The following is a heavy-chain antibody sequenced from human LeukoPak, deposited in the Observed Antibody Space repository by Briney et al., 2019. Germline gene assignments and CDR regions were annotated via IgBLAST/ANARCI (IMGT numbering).Heavy chain of an antibody. V-gene: IGHV3-21*01. Sequence: EGSLRLSCAASGFTFSSYSMNWVRQAPGKGLEWVSSISSSSSYIYYADSVKGRFTISRDNAKNSLYLQMNGLRAEDTAVYYCARDSRRLNFDYWGQGTLVTVSS. CDR3: ARDSRRLNFDY. J-gene: IGHJ4*02. CDR1: GFTFSSYS. CDR2: ISSSSSYI. D-gene: IGHD2-21*01.